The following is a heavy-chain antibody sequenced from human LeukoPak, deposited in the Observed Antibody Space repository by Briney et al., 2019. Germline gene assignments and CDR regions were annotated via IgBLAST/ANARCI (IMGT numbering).Heavy chain of an antibody. CDR1: GFTFSSYA. CDR2: ISYDGSNK. Sequence: GGSLRLSCAASGFTFSSYAMHWVRQAPGKGLEWVAVISYDGSNKYYADSVKGRFTISRDNSKNTLYLQMNSLRAEDTAVYYCAKARAHRDGLQEGSLDYWGQGTLVTVSS. V-gene: IGHV3-30-3*01. D-gene: IGHD5-24*01. J-gene: IGHJ4*02. CDR3: AKARAHRDGLQEGSLDY.